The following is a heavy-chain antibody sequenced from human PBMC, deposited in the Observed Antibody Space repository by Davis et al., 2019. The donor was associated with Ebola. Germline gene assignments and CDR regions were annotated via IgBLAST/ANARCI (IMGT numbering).Heavy chain of an antibody. D-gene: IGHD6-6*01. V-gene: IGHV3-30*04. CDR1: GFSFSNYA. J-gene: IGHJ4*02. Sequence: GESLKISCAASGFSFSNYAMHWVRQAPGKGLEWVAVISYDGSNKYSADSVKGRFTISRDNSKNTLYLQMNSLRVDDTAVYYCARGESIASRQTHFLGYWGQGTLVTVSS. CDR2: ISYDGSNK. CDR3: ARGESIASRQTHFLGY.